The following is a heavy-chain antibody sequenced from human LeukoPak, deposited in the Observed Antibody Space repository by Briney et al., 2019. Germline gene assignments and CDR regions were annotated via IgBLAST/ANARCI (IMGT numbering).Heavy chain of an antibody. CDR3: ARDPGEPYFDY. V-gene: IGHV3-33*01. CDR2: IWYDGSNK. CDR1: GFTFSSYG. D-gene: IGHD1-14*01. J-gene: IGHJ4*02. Sequence: GGSLRLSCAASGFTFSSYGMHWVRQAPGKGLEWVAVIWYDGSNKYYADSVKGRFTISRDNSKNTLYLQMNSLRAEDTAVYYCARDPGEPYFDYWGQGTLVTVSS.